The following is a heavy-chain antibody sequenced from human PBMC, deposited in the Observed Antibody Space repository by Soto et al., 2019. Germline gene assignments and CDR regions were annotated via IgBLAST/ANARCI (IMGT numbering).Heavy chain of an antibody. Sequence: GGSLRLSCAASGFTFSSFGMHWVRQAPGKGLEWVALISYNGHDKYYADSVKGRFTISRDNSRNTLYLQMNSLRPEDTAVYYCARVQGGVAVAGVDYWGQGTRVTVSS. CDR2: ISYNGHDK. CDR1: GFTFSSFG. D-gene: IGHD6-19*01. V-gene: IGHV3-30*03. J-gene: IGHJ4*02. CDR3: ARVQGGVAVAGVDY.